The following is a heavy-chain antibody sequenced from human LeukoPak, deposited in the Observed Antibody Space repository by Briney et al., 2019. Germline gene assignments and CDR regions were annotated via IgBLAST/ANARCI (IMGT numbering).Heavy chain of an antibody. CDR2: IHSTGNT. J-gene: IGHJ6*03. CDR3: ARGSANMDV. V-gene: IGHV4-59*01. CDR1: GVSISRYY. Sequence: SETLSLTRTVSGVSISRYYWSWIRQPPGKGLEWIGYIHSTGNTDYNPSLKSRVTISVDTSKNQFSLKLTSVTAADTAVYYCARGSANMDVWGKGTTVTVSS.